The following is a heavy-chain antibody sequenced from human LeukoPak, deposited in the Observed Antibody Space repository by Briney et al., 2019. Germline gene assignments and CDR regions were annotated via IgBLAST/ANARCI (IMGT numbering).Heavy chain of an antibody. V-gene: IGHV1-24*01. Sequence: ASVKVSCKVSGYTLTELSMHWVRQAPGKGLEWMGGFDPEDGETIYAQKFQGRVTMTEDTSTDTAYTELSSLRSEDTAVYYCATDLQGWLQLNYWGQGTLVTVSS. D-gene: IGHD5-24*01. CDR3: ATDLQGWLQLNY. CDR2: FDPEDGET. J-gene: IGHJ4*02. CDR1: GYTLTELS.